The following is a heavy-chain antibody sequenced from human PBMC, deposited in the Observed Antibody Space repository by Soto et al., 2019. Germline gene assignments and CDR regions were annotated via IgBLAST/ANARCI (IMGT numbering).Heavy chain of an antibody. CDR1: GGTFSSYT. Sequence: QVQLVQSGAEVQKPGPSVKVSCKASGGTFSSYTISWVRQAAGQGLEWMGRSIPILGIANDARKFQGRVTITAEKAKSTAYMGVSRMRSDDTAVYYFVYKLNYDILTGYSRIPPGDAFDIWGQGTMVTVSS. CDR2: SIPILGIA. CDR3: VYKLNYDILTGYSRIPPGDAFDI. D-gene: IGHD3-9*01. J-gene: IGHJ3*02. V-gene: IGHV1-69*02.